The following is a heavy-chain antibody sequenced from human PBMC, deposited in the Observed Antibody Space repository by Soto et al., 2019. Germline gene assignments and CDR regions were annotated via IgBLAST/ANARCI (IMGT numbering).Heavy chain of an antibody. CDR3: ARGLRITMVRGVIKRAQEFDP. V-gene: IGHV1-8*01. CDR1: GYTFTSYD. D-gene: IGHD3-10*01. Sequence: ASVKVSCKASGYTFTSYDINWVRQATGQGLEWMGWMNPNSGNTGYAQKFQGRVTMTRNTSISTAYMELSSLRSEDTAVYYCARGLRITMVRGVIKRAQEFDPWGQGTLVTVSS. J-gene: IGHJ5*02. CDR2: MNPNSGNT.